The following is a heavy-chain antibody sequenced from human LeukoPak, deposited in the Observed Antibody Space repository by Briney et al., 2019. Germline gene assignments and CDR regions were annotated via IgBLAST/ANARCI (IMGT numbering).Heavy chain of an antibody. CDR1: GGSLSGYY. Sequence: PSETLSLTCAVYGGSLSGYYWSWIRQPPGKGLEWIGEINHSGSTNYNPSLKSRVTISVDTSKNQFSLKLSSVTAADTAVYYCARERGGYYYGSGSYMDVWGKGTTVTVSS. J-gene: IGHJ6*03. D-gene: IGHD3-10*01. CDR3: ARERGGYYYGSGSYMDV. CDR2: INHSGST. V-gene: IGHV4-34*01.